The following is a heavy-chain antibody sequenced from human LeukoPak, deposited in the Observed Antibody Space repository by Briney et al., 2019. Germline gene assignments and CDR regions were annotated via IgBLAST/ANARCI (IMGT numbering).Heavy chain of an antibody. CDR3: VRGGTYWTVS. CDR2: IKPDGSEK. CDR1: GFVFSASY. Sequence: GALRLSCAASGFVFSASYMSWVRKAPGKGLEWVATIKPDGSEKYHVDSVSGRFTISRDNTNDSLFLQMNSLRVDDTAVYYCVRGGTYWTVSWGQGALVNVS. J-gene: IGHJ5*01. V-gene: IGHV3-7*01.